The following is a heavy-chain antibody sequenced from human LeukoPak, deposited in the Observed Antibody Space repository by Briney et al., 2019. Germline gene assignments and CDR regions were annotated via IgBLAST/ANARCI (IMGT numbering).Heavy chain of an antibody. D-gene: IGHD2-2*01. CDR2: IRSKAYGGTT. V-gene: IGHV3-49*04. CDR1: GFTFGDYA. CDR3: AKGCYRSSTSCPFWY. Sequence: GGSLRLSCTASGFTFGDYAMSWVRQAPGKGLEWVGFIRSKAYGGTTEYAASVKGRFTISRDDSKSIAYLQMNSLRAEDTAVYYCAKGCYRSSTSCPFWYWGQGTLVTVSS. J-gene: IGHJ4*02.